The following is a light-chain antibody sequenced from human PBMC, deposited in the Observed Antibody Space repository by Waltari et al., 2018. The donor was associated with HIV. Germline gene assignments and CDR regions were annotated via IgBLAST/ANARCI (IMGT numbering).Light chain of an antibody. Sequence: SVVTQSPGTLSLSPGDKVTLSGRTSQTVRTNFLGWYQSKSGQPPKLLFYGSSSRASGIPDRFSATGSDTGSGSDFSLTIHRLEPDDFAIYFCLLYGVSPRWTFGPGT. CDR1: QTVRTNF. CDR3: LLYGVSPRWT. CDR2: GSS. J-gene: IGKJ1*01. V-gene: IGKV3-20*01.